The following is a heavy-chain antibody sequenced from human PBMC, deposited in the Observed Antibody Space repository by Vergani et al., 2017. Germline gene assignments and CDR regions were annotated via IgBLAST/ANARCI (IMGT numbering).Heavy chain of an antibody. CDR2: IIPIFGTA. CDR1: GGTFSSYA. Sequence: QVQLVQSGAEVKKPGSSVKVSCKASGGTFSSYAISWVRQAPGQGLEWMGGIIPIFGTANYAQKFQGRVTITADESTSTAYMELSSLRSEDTAVYYCTGDSGHSGSYYYYCDYMDVWGKGTTVTVSS. V-gene: IGHV1-69*01. J-gene: IGHJ6*03. D-gene: IGHD1-26*01. CDR3: TGDSGHSGSYYYYCDYMDV.